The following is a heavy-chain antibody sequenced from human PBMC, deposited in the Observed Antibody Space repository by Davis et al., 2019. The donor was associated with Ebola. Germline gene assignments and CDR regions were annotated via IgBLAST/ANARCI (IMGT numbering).Heavy chain of an antibody. V-gene: IGHV1-18*01. D-gene: IGHD4-17*01. Sequence: ASVKVSCKASGYTFTSYGISWVRQAPGQGLEWMGWISAYNGNTNYAQKLQGRVTMTTDTSTSTAYMELRSLRYDDTAVYHCARDIPTVNPLDYWGQGTLVTVSS. CDR3: ARDIPTVNPLDY. CDR2: ISAYNGNT. CDR1: GYTFTSYG. J-gene: IGHJ4*02.